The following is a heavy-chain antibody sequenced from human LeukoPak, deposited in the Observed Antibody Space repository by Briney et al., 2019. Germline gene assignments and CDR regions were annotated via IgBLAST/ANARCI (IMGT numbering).Heavy chain of an antibody. CDR3: AREGHYDSRGPDY. CDR1: GFTFSDYY. Sequence: GGSLRLSCAASGFTFSDYYMSWVRQAPGKGLVWVSRIKTDGTSISYADSVKGRFTVSRDNAKNTLYVQMNSLRAEDTAVYYCAREGHYDSRGPDYWGQGTLVTVPS. D-gene: IGHD3-22*01. CDR2: IKTDGTSI. V-gene: IGHV3-74*01. J-gene: IGHJ4*02.